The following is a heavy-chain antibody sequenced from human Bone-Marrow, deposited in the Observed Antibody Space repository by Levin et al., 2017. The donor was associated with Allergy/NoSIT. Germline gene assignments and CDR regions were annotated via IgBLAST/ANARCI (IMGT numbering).Heavy chain of an antibody. V-gene: IGHV3-30-3*01. Sequence: QPGGSLRLSCAASGFSFSSYGMHWVRQAPGKGLEWVADISNDGSLTHYADAVQGRFTVSRDNSKSLLYLQMNSLGPEDTAVYFCARVNSRGGNVRPIDYWGQGTLVTVSS. CDR1: GFSFSSYG. CDR3: ARVNSRGGNVRPIDY. CDR2: ISNDGSLT. D-gene: IGHD4-23*01. J-gene: IGHJ4*02.